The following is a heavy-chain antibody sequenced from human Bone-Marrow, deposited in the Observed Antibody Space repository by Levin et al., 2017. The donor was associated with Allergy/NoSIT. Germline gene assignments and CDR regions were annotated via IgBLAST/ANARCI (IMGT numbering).Heavy chain of an antibody. CDR1: SLTTDAVG. CDR3: AHGSGWLFDY. D-gene: IGHD6-19*01. CDR2: IYWNDDK. V-gene: IGHV2-5*01. J-gene: IGHJ4*02. Sequence: SLTTDAVGVGWIRQPPGKALEWLAFIYWNDDKHYSPSLKSRLTITKDTSKNQVVLTVTSMDPVDTATYFCAHGSGWLFDYWGQGTLVTVSS.